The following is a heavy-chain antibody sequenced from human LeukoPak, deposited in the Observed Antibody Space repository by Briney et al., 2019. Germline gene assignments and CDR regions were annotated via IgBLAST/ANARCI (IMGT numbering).Heavy chain of an antibody. J-gene: IGHJ3*02. D-gene: IGHD4-17*01. Sequence: NPPETLSLTCTVSGGSISSYYWSWIRQPPGKGLEWIGYIYYSGSTNYNPSLKSRVTISVDTSKNQFSLKLSSVTAADTAVYYCARGYGDYAWDAFDIWGQGTMVTVSS. V-gene: IGHV4-59*01. CDR2: IYYSGST. CDR1: GGSISSYY. CDR3: ARGYGDYAWDAFDI.